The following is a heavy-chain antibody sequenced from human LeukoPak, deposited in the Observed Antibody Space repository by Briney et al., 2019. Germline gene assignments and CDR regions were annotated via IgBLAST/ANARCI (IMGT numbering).Heavy chain of an antibody. CDR2: IYYSGST. J-gene: IGHJ6*03. Sequence: PSETLSLTCTVSGGSISSSSYYWGWIRQPPGKGLEWIGSIYYSGSTYYNPSLKSRVTISVDTSKNQFSLKLSSVTAADTAVYYCARITMIVVVHYYYYYMDVWGKGTTVTVSS. D-gene: IGHD3-22*01. V-gene: IGHV4-39*07. CDR3: ARITMIVVVHYYYYYMDV. CDR1: GGSISSSSYY.